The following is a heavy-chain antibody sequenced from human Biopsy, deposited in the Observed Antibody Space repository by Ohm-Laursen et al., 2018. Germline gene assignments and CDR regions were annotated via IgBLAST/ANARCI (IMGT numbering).Heavy chain of an antibody. CDR3: AKCMTGGSNYYFHH. D-gene: IGHD2-8*01. CDR2: IWYDGSNK. V-gene: IGHV3-33*06. J-gene: IGHJ4*02. CDR1: GFTFSSYG. Sequence: RSLRLSCAASGFTFSSYGMHWVRQAPGEGLEWVAAIWYDGSNKNYADSVKGRFTISRDNSKNTLYLQMNSLRGEDTAVYYCAKCMTGGSNYYFHHCGQGTLVTVSS.